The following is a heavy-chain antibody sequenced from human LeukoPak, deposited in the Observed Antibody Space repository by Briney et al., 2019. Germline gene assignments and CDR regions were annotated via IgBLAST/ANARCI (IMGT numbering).Heavy chain of an antibody. V-gene: IGHV3-30*18. Sequence: GSLRLSCAASGFTFSSYGMHWVRQAPGKGLEWVAVISYDGSNKYYADSVKGRFTISRENSKNTLFLQMNSLRAEDKAVYYCAKPGYSGYGAPFDYWGQGTLVTVSS. D-gene: IGHD5-12*01. J-gene: IGHJ4*02. CDR2: ISYDGSNK. CDR3: AKPGYSGYGAPFDY. CDR1: GFTFSSYG.